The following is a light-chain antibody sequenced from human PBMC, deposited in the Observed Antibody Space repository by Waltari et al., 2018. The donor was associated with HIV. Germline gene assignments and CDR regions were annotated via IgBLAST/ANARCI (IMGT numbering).Light chain of an antibody. V-gene: IGLV3-1*01. CDR3: QAWGNNTVV. CDR1: NLSNNY. Sequence: SYDLTQAPSLSVSPGQAAKILCSGFNLSNNYVSWYQQKPGQSPLLLIFQDRKRPSGIPERFSGSSSGNTATLTISGTQFVDEADYFCQAWGNNTVVFGGGTKLTVL. J-gene: IGLJ2*01. CDR2: QDR.